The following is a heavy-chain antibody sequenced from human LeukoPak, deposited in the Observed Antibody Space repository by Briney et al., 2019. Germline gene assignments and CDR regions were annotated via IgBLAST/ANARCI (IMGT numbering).Heavy chain of an antibody. CDR2: ISWNSGSI. J-gene: IGHJ4*02. D-gene: IGHD3-10*01. CDR3: ARLSYGSGRSFDY. CDR1: GFTFDDYA. Sequence: HPGRSLRLSCAASGFTFDDYAMHWVRQAPGKGLEWVSGISWNSGSIGYADSVKGRFTISRDNAKNSLYLQMNSLRAEDMALYYCARLSYGSGRSFDYWGQGTLVTVSS. V-gene: IGHV3-9*03.